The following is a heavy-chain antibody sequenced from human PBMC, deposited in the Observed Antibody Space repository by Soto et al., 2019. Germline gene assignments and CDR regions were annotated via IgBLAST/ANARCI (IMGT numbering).Heavy chain of an antibody. CDR2: ISGSGGST. J-gene: IGHJ6*03. D-gene: IGHD6-19*01. V-gene: IGHV3-23*01. Sequence: GGSLRLSCAASGFAFSSYAMSWVRQAPGKGLEWVSAISGSGGSTYYADSVKGRFTISRDNSKNTLYLQMNSLRAEDTAVYYCAKDRDSSGWYSSYYYREVWGKGTTGTVSS. CDR3: AKDRDSSGWYSSYYYREV. CDR1: GFAFSSYA.